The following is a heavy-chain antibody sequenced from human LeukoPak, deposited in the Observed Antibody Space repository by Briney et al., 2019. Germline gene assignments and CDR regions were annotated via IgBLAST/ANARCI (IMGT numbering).Heavy chain of an antibody. CDR3: ARDARDYGDYNWFDP. D-gene: IGHD4-17*01. CDR1: GASISSNDYY. J-gene: IGHJ5*02. CDR2: IYFSGNT. V-gene: IGHV4-39*07. Sequence: SQTLSLTCTVSGASISSNDYYWGWVRQPPGKGLEWIGSIYFSGNTYYNPSLKSRVTISVDTSRNQFSLKLSSVTAADTAVYYCARDARDYGDYNWFDPWGQGTLVTVSS.